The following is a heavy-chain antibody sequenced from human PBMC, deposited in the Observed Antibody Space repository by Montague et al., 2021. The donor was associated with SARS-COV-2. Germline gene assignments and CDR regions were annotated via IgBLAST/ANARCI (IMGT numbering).Heavy chain of an antibody. J-gene: IGHJ4*02. D-gene: IGHD2-8*01. CDR2: ISSSGATI. CDR3: ATNKYCTLHDCLHGRHYFDH. V-gene: IGHV3-48*03. CDR1: GFDFFNFD. Sequence: SLRLSCAASGFDFFNFDMAWVRQAPGRGLEWISDISSSGATILYADSLKGRFTISRDNIQKSLYLQMNSLRAEDTAVYYCATNKYCTLHDCLHGRHYFDHWGQGTLVTVPS.